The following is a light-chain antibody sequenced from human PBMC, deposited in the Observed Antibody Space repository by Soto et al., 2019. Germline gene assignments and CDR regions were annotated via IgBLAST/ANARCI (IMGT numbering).Light chain of an antibody. CDR3: QQYESYPVT. CDR1: QDINNA. J-gene: IGKJ5*01. Sequence: DIQMTQSPSSLSPSVGDRVTITCRASQDINNALAWFQQKPGEAPKSLIYAASSLQSGVPSRFSGSGSATYFTLTITSLQPEDFATYYCQQYESYPVTFGQGTRLEVK. V-gene: IGKV1-16*01. CDR2: AAS.